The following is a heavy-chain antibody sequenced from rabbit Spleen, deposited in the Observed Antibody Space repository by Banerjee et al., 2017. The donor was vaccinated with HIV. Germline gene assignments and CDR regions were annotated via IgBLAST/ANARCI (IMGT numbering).Heavy chain of an antibody. CDR2: IAGSSSGFT. D-gene: IGHD8-1*01. Sequence: QSLEESGGGLVQPEGSLALTCKASGFSFSSSDYICWVRQAPGKGLEWISCIAGSSSGFTYSATWAKGRFTISKTSSTTVTLQMTSLTAADTATYFCAGDTGSSFSSYGMDLWGPGTLVTVS. CDR1: GFSFSSSDY. CDR3: AGDTGSSFSSYGMDL. J-gene: IGHJ6*01. V-gene: IGHV1S40*01.